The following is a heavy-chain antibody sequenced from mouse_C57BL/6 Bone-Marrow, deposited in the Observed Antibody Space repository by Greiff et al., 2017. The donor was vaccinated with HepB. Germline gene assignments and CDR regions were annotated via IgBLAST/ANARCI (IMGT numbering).Heavy chain of an antibody. CDR2: ISSGGSYT. CDR1: GFTFSSYG. Sequence: DVHLVESGGDLVKPGGSLKLSCAASGFTFSSYGMSWVRQTPDKRLEWVATISSGGSYTYYPDSVKGRFTISRDNAKNTLYLQMSSLKSEDTAMYYCARQSTVVATDVYYYAMDYWGQGTSVTVSS. CDR3: ARQSTVVATDVYYYAMDY. V-gene: IGHV5-6*01. D-gene: IGHD1-1*01. J-gene: IGHJ4*01.